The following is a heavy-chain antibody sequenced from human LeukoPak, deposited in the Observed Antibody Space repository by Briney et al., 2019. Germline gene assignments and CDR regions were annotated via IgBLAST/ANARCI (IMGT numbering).Heavy chain of an antibody. CDR3: AKALRYCSSTSCQTYYYYGMDV. CDR2: ISYDGSNK. V-gene: IGHV3-30*18. Sequence: GGSLRLSCAASGFTFSSYGMHWVRQAPGKGLEWVAAISYDGSNKYYADSVKGRFTISRDNSKNTLYLQMNSLRAEDTAVYYCAKALRYCSSTSCQTYYYYGMDVWGQGTTVTVSS. J-gene: IGHJ6*02. D-gene: IGHD2-2*01. CDR1: GFTFSSYG.